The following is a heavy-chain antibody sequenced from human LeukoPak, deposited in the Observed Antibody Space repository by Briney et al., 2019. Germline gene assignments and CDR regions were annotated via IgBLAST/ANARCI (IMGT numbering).Heavy chain of an antibody. CDR3: AKVQHFGVDWFDP. V-gene: IGHV3-30*02. CDR1: GFTFSSYV. D-gene: IGHD3-3*01. Sequence: GGSLRLSCAASGFTFSSYVMHWVRQAPGKGLEWVAFIRYDGSNKYYADSVKGRFTISRDNSKNTLYLQMNSLRAEDTAVYYCAKVQHFGVDWFDPWGQGTLVTVSS. J-gene: IGHJ5*02. CDR2: IRYDGSNK.